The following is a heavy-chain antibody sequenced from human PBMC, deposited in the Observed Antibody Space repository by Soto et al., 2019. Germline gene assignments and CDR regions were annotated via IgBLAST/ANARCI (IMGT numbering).Heavy chain of an antibody. CDR1: GGSFSGYY. J-gene: IGHJ4*02. V-gene: IGHV4-34*01. D-gene: IGHD6-19*01. CDR2: INHSGST. Sequence: SETLSLTCAVYGGSFSGYYWSWIRQPPGKGLEWIGEINHSGSTNYNPSLKSRVTISVDTSKNQFSLKLSSVTAADTAVYYCARSPGYSSSYDYWGQGTLVTVSS. CDR3: ARSPGYSSSYDY.